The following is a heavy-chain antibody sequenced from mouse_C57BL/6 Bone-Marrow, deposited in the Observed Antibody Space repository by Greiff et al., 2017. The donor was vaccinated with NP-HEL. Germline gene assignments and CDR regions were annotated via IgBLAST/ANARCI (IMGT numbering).Heavy chain of an antibody. V-gene: IGHV1-55*01. CDR1: GYTFTSYW. CDR3: ARSENWYFDV. CDR2: FYPGSGST. Sequence: QVQLQQPGAELVKPGASVKMSCKASGYTFTSYWLTWVKQRPGQGLEWIGDFYPGSGSTNYNEKFKSKATMTVDTSSSTAYMQLSSLTSEDSAVYYCARSENWYFDVWGTGTTVTVST. J-gene: IGHJ1*03.